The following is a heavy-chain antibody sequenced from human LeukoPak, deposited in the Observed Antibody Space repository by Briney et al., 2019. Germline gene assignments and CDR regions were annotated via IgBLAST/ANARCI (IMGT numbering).Heavy chain of an antibody. CDR2: IIPIFGTA. Sequence: SVKVSCKASGGTFSSYAISWVRQAPGQGLEWMGGIIPIFGTANYAQKFQGRVTITADKSTSTAYMELSSLRSEDTAVYYCAVTRSGSYDFDYWGQGTLVTVSS. V-gene: IGHV1-69*06. CDR1: GGTFSSYA. J-gene: IGHJ4*02. D-gene: IGHD1-26*01. CDR3: AVTRSGSYDFDY.